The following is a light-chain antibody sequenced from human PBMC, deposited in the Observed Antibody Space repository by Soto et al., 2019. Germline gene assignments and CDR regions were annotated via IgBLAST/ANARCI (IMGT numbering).Light chain of an antibody. CDR2: GTS. J-gene: IGKJ1*01. CDR3: HQYNFWPT. V-gene: IGKV3-15*01. Sequence: EIVMTQSPATLSVSPGERSTLCCRASQSVSSNLAWYQQKPGQPPRLLIYGTSTRATGIPARFSGSGSGTEFTLPISSLQSEDFAVYYCHQYNFWPTFAQGTKVDI. CDR1: QSVSSN.